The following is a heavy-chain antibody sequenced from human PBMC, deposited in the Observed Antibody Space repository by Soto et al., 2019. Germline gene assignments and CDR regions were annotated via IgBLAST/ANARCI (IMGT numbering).Heavy chain of an antibody. Sequence: EVQLVESGGGLVQPGGSLRLSCAASGFTFSSYWMHWVRQAPGKGLVWVSRINSDGSSTTYADSVKGRFTISRDNAKNTLYLQRNTLRAEDTAVYYCVRVPTGGYAFSLDDYWGQGTLVTVSS. CDR2: INSDGSST. D-gene: IGHD5-12*01. CDR1: GFTFSSYW. J-gene: IGHJ4*02. V-gene: IGHV3-74*01. CDR3: VRVPTGGYAFSLDDY.